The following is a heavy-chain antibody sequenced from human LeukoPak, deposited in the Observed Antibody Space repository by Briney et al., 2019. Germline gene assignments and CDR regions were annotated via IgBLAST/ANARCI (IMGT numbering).Heavy chain of an antibody. Sequence: SLRLSCAASGFTFSSYGMHWVRQAPGKGLEWVAVISYDGSNKYYADSVKGRFTISRDNSKNTLYLQMNSLGAEDTAVYYCARDLGNWGWNDFWGQGTLVTVSS. CDR1: GFTFSSYG. V-gene: IGHV3-30*03. CDR2: ISYDGSNK. J-gene: IGHJ4*02. D-gene: IGHD7-27*01. CDR3: ARDLGNWGWNDF.